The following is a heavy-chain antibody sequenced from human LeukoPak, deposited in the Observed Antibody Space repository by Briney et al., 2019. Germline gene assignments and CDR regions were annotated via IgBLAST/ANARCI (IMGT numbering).Heavy chain of an antibody. CDR3: AKGVRQFLEWFRRYYYYGMDV. V-gene: IGHV3-23*01. CDR2: ISGSGGST. J-gene: IGHJ6*02. D-gene: IGHD3-3*01. Sequence: QPGGSLRLSCAASGFTFSSYAMSWVRQAPGKGLEWVSAISGSGGSTYYADSVKGRFTISRDNSKNTLYLQMNSLRAEDTAVYYCAKGVRQFLEWFRRYYYYGMDVWGQGTTVTVSS. CDR1: GFTFSSYA.